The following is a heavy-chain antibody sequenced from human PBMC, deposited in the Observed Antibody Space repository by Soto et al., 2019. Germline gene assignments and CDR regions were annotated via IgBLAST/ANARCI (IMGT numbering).Heavy chain of an antibody. CDR3: ARSPRSSPYFDS. Sequence: GESLKISCQSSGYTFSNFWIGWVRQLPGKGLEWMGITYPGDHETRYSPSFHGKVTISADRSINTAYLQWNSLEASDTAFYFCARSPRSSPYFDSWGQGTRVTVSS. D-gene: IGHD6-13*01. CDR2: TYPGDHET. CDR1: GYTFSNFW. V-gene: IGHV5-51*01. J-gene: IGHJ4*02.